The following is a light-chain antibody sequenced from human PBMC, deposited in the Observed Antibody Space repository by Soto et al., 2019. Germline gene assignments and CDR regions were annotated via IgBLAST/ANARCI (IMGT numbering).Light chain of an antibody. CDR1: QSISSH. V-gene: IGKV3-15*01. CDR3: QQYKNWPLT. CDR2: GAS. J-gene: IGKJ4*01. Sequence: EIVMTQSPATLSVSPGERATLSCRASQSISSHVAWYQQKPGQAPRLLIYGASTRATGIPARFSGSESGTEFTLTISSLQSEDFAVYYCQQYKNWPLTFGGGTKVEIK.